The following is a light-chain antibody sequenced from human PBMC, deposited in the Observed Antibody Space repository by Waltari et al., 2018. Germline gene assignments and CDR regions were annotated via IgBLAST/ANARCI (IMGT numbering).Light chain of an antibody. Sequence: DIQMTQSPPSLSASVGDRVTISCRASQTVSNYLNWFQQKSGKAPKVLIYAASTLQGGVPPRVTGSGAGTDFTLTITSLQPEDFATYYCQQSYSLPPTFGQGTKVEVK. J-gene: IGKJ1*01. CDR3: QQSYSLPPT. CDR2: AAS. V-gene: IGKV1-39*01. CDR1: QTVSNY.